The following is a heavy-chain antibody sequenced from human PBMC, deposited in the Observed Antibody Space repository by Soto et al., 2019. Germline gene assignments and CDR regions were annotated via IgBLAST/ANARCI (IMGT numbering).Heavy chain of an antibody. Sequence: EVQLVESGGGLVQPGGSLRLSCAASGFTGSSYWMSWVRQAPGKGLEWVANIKQDGSEKYYVDSVKGRFTISRDNAKNSLNLQMNSLRAEDTAVYYCARVTDYYESSGYFDYLGQGTLVTVSS. J-gene: IGHJ4*02. CDR2: IKQDGSEK. CDR3: ARVTDYYESSGYFDY. CDR1: GFTGSSYW. V-gene: IGHV3-7*01. D-gene: IGHD3-22*01.